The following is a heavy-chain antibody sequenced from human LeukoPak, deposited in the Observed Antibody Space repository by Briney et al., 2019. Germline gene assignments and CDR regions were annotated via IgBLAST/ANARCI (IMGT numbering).Heavy chain of an antibody. CDR1: GGSISSSSYY. V-gene: IGHV4-39*07. D-gene: IGHD6-19*01. CDR3: ARSLVAGDAFDI. J-gene: IGHJ3*02. Sequence: SETLSLTCTVSGGSISSSSYYWGWIRQPPGKGLEWIGSIYYSGSTYYNPSLKSRVTISVDTSKNQFSLKLSSVTAADTAVYYCARSLVAGDAFDIWGQGTMVTVSS. CDR2: IYYSGST.